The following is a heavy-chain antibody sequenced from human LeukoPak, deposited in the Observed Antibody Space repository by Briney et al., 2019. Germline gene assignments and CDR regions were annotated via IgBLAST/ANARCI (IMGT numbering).Heavy chain of an antibody. V-gene: IGHV1-2*02. Sequence: ASVKVSCKASGYTFNGYYMFWVRQAPGQGLEWMGWINPNSGGTNYAQKFQGRVTMTRDTSISTAYMELSRLRSDDTAVYYCARKVVVVAATGYNWFDPWGQGTLVTVSS. CDR1: GYTFNGYY. J-gene: IGHJ5*02. CDR2: INPNSGGT. CDR3: ARKVVVVAATGYNWFDP. D-gene: IGHD2-15*01.